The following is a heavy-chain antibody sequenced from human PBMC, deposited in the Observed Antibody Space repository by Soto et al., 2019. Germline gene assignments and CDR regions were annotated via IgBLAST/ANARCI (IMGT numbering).Heavy chain of an antibody. Sequence: SETLSLTCTVSGGSISSGGYYWSWIRQHPGKGLEWIGYIYYSGSTYYNPSLKSRVTISVDTSKNQFSLKLSSVTAADTAVYYCARVREVEAPTIYWYYFDYWGQGTLVTVSS. CDR2: IYYSGST. V-gene: IGHV4-31*03. D-gene: IGHD2-8*02. J-gene: IGHJ4*02. CDR3: ARVREVEAPTIYWYYFDY. CDR1: GGSISSGGYY.